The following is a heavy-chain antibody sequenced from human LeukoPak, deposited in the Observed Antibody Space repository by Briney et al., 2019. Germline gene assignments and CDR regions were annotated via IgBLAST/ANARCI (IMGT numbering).Heavy chain of an antibody. J-gene: IGHJ6*02. CDR3: AREYYFGLDV. V-gene: IGHV4-39*07. CDR2: MYYSGST. Sequence: SETLSLTCTVSGVSIKNYYWGWIRQPPGKGLEWIGCMYYSGSTYPNPSFKSRVTMSADTSKNEFFLKLSSVTAADTAVYYCAREYYFGLDVWGQGTTVTVSS. CDR1: GVSIKNYY.